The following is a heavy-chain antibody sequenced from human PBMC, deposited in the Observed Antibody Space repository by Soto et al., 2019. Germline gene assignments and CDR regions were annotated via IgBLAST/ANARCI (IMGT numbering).Heavy chain of an antibody. V-gene: IGHV1-18*01. CDR2: ISTYNGNT. CDR3: ARVVDYYSSVIFDY. D-gene: IGHD3-10*01. CDR1: GYTFTSYG. J-gene: IGHJ4*02. Sequence: ASVKVSCKASGYTFTSYGISWVRQAPGQGLEWMGWISTYNGNTNYAQKLQGRVTMTTDTSTSTAYMELRSLRSDDTAVDYCARVVDYYSSVIFDYWGQGTLVTVSS.